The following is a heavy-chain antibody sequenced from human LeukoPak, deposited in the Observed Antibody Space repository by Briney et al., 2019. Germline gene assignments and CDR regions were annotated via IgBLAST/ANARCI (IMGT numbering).Heavy chain of an antibody. J-gene: IGHJ4*02. CDR2: ISAYNGNT. CDR3: ARDPKMTKVSDFDF. CDR1: GYTFTSYG. D-gene: IGHD4-17*01. Sequence: ASVKVSCKASGYTFTSYGISWVRQAPGQGLEWMGWISAYNGNTKYAEKFQGRVTMTTDTSTNTAYMELRSLRSDDTAVYYCARDPKMTKVSDFDFWGQGTLVTVSS. V-gene: IGHV1-18*01.